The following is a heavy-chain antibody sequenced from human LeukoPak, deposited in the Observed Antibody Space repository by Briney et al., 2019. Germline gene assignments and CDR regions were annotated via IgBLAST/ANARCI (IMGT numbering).Heavy chain of an antibody. Sequence: GGSLRLSCAASGFTFSNAWMSWVRQAPGKGLEWVGRIKSKTDGGTTDYAAPVKGRFTISREDSKNTLYLQMNSLKTEDTAVYYCRTHSIYLYYMDVWGKRTTVTVSS. D-gene: IGHD4-11*01. V-gene: IGHV3-15*01. CDR3: RTHSIYLYYMDV. J-gene: IGHJ6*03. CDR1: GFTFSNAW. CDR2: IKSKTDGGTT.